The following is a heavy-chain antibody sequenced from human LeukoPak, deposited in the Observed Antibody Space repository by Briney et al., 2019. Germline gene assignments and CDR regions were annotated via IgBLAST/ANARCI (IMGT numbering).Heavy chain of an antibody. J-gene: IGHJ4*02. CDR1: GYTFTSYG. CDR3: ARAPRGGASDY. CDR2: ISANNGDT. V-gene: IGHV1-18*01. D-gene: IGHD1-26*01. Sequence: ASVKVSCKASGYTFTSYGIRWVRQAPGQGREWRGWISANNGDTHYAQKLQGRVTMTTDTSTSTAYMELRSLRSDDTAVYYCARAPRGGASDYWGQGTLVTVSS.